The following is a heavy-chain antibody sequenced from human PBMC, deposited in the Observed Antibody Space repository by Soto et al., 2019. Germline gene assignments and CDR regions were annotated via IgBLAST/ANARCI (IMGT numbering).Heavy chain of an antibody. V-gene: IGHV5-51*01. CDR3: ARLGFPGAIYFDS. CDR2: IYPGDSET. Sequence: GESLKISCKGSGYSFTTYWISWVRQMPGKGLEWMGIIYPGDSETKYSPDFEGQVTISADRSTNTAYLQWRSLRASDTAMYYCARLGFPGAIYFDSWGLGTLVTVSS. CDR1: GYSFTTYW. J-gene: IGHJ4*02.